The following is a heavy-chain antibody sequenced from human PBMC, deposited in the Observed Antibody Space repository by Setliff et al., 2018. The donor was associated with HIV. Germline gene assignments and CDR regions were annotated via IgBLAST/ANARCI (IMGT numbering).Heavy chain of an antibody. CDR1: GFTFSNSA. CDR2: ISYDGSNK. Sequence: PGGSLRLSCAASGFTFSNSAMHWVRQAPGKGLGWVAGISYDGSNKYYTDSVKGRFTISRDNSKNTLYLQTNSLRAEDSAEYYCAREVAADGTYFDYWGQGALVTVSS. D-gene: IGHD6-13*01. J-gene: IGHJ4*01. V-gene: IGHV3-30*04. CDR3: AREVAADGTYFDY.